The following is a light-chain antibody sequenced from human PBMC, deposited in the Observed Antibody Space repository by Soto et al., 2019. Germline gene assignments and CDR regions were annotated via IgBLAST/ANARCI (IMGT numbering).Light chain of an antibody. CDR1: SSDVGSYNL. CDR2: EGS. J-gene: IGLJ2*01. CDR3: CSHAGSVG. V-gene: IGLV2-23*01. Sequence: QSALTQPASVSGSPGQSITISCTGTSSDVGSYNLVSWYQQHPGKAPKLMIYEGSKRPSGVSKRFSGSKSGNTASLTISGLQAEDVADYYCCSHAGSVGFGGGTKLTVL.